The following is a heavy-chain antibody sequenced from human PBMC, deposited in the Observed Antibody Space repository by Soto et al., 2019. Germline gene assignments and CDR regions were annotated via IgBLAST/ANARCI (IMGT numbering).Heavy chain of an antibody. D-gene: IGHD3-22*01. J-gene: IGHJ4*02. CDR3: ARTLSSGCSDS. CDR1: GASISDFY. CDR2: VHNSGTT. Sequence: LSLTCAVSGASISDFYWSWIRQPPGKGLEWIAYVHNSGTTTYHPSLKSRVTISLDTSKNQFSLGLRSVTAADTAVYYCARTLSSGCSDSWGQGTLVTVS. V-gene: IGHV4-59*01.